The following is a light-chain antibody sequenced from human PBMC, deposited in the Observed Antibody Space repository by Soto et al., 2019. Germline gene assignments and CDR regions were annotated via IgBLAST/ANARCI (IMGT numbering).Light chain of an antibody. Sequence: EIVLTQSPGTLSLSPGERATLSCRASQSVSSSYLAWYQQKPGQAPRLLIYGASSRATGIPDRFSGSGSGTDFTLTISRREPEDFAVYYCQHYVSSPQTFGQGTKVEIK. CDR3: QHYVSSPQT. CDR2: GAS. CDR1: QSVSSSY. V-gene: IGKV3-20*01. J-gene: IGKJ1*01.